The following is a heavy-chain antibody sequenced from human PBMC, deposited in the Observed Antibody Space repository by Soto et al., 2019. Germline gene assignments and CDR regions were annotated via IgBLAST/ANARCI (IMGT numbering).Heavy chain of an antibody. CDR1: GGSFSGYY. D-gene: IGHD1-26*01. CDR2: INHSGST. CDR3: AREVDNSGSYYPFDY. V-gene: IGHV4-34*01. J-gene: IGHJ4*02. Sequence: PSETLSLTCAVYGGSFSGYYWSWIRPPPGKGLEWLGEINHSGSTNYNPSLKRRVTISVDTSKNQFSLKLSSVTAADTAVYYWAREVDNSGSYYPFDYWGQGTLVTVSS.